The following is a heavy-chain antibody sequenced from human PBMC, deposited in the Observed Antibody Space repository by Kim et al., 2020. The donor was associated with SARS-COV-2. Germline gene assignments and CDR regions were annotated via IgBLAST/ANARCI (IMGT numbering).Heavy chain of an antibody. D-gene: IGHD3-10*01. Sequence: ASVKVSCKASGYTFTSYAMHWVRQAPGQRLEWMGWINAGNGNTKYSQKFQGRVTITRDTSASTAYMELSSLRSEDTAVYYCARGLYYGSGSYYNLYYYYYGMDVWGQGTTGTVSS. CDR1: GYTFTSYA. V-gene: IGHV1-3*01. J-gene: IGHJ6*02. CDR3: ARGLYYGSGSYYNLYYYYYGMDV. CDR2: INAGNGNT.